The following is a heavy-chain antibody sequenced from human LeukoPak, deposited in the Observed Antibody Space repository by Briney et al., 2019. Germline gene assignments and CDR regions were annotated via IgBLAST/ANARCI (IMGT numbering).Heavy chain of an antibody. D-gene: IGHD4-11*01. CDR2: IRNDGINK. Sequence: GGTLRLSCAASGFTFSSYGMHWVRQAPGKGQEQVAFIRNDGINKYYAESVKGRFTISRDNYKTTLYMQMNSLRTEDTAVYYCAKDLAFFMTTVTSPEDWGQGTLVTVSS. CDR1: GFTFSSYG. V-gene: IGHV3-30*02. J-gene: IGHJ4*02. CDR3: AKDLAFFMTTVTSPED.